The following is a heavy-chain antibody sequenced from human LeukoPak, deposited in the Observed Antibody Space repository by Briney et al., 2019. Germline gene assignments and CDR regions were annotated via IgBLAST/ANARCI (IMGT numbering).Heavy chain of an antibody. D-gene: IGHD3-10*01. CDR3: ARERFGELGDAFDI. CDR2: IYYSGST. V-gene: IGHV4-59*12. CDR1: GGSISSYY. Sequence: SETLSLTCTVSGGSISSYYWSWIRQPPGKGLEWIGYIYYSGSTNYNPSLKSRVTISVDTSKNQFSLKLSSVTAADTAVYYCARERFGELGDAFDIWGQGTMVTVSS. J-gene: IGHJ3*02.